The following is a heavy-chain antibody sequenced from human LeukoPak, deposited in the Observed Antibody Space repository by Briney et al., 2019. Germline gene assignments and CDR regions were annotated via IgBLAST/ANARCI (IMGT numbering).Heavy chain of an antibody. J-gene: IGHJ5*02. CDR1: GASISGSGYY. CDR3: ARHGIKYYYGSGSYFQPLNWFDP. V-gene: IGHV4-39*01. D-gene: IGHD3-10*01. Sequence: SETLSLTCIVSGASISGSGYYWGWIRQPPGKGLEWIGSIYSSGSTYYNASLQSRVTISIETSKNQISLRLNTVTAADTAMYYCARHGIKYYYGSGSYFQPLNWFDPWGQGTLVTVSS. CDR2: IYSSGST.